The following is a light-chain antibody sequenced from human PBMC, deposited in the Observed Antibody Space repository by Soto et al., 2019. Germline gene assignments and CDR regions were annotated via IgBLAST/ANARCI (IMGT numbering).Light chain of an antibody. CDR3: HQYNSYSWT. CDR2: DAS. Sequence: DIQMTQSPSTLSASVGDRVTITCRARQSISSWLAWYQQKPGKAPKLLIYDASSLEIGVPSRFSGSGSGTEFALTISRLLTDDCATYYCHQYNSYSWTFGQATHVVI. J-gene: IGKJ1*01. CDR1: QSISSW. V-gene: IGKV1-5*01.